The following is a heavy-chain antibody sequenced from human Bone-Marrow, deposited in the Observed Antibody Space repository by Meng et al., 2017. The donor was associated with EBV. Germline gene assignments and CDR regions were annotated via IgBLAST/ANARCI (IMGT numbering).Heavy chain of an antibody. J-gene: IGHJ4*02. CDR1: GYIFNTYG. Sequence: AQLVLSGAEVEKPGASVKVSCKTSGYIFNTYGVTWVRQAPGQGLEWMGWISTYNGNTNYAQKFQGRVTMTTDTSTSTVYLELRSLRSDDTAVYFCARGGYCVSTSCAHFDYWGQGTLVTVSS. D-gene: IGHD2-2*03. CDR3: ARGGYCVSTSCAHFDY. V-gene: IGHV1-18*01. CDR2: ISTYNGNT.